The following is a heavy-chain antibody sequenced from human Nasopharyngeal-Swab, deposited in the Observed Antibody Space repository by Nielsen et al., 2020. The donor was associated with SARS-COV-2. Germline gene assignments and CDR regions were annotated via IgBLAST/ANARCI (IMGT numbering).Heavy chain of an antibody. D-gene: IGHD6-25*01. Sequence: WIRQPPGKGLEWIGYIYYSGSTNYNPSLKSRVTISVDTSKNQFSLKLSSVTAADTAVYYCARGRGVAARREEDEEGGEGGGQGKKGTVSS. CDR2: IYYSGST. J-gene: IGHJ3*01. CDR3: ARGRGVAARREEDEEGGEG. V-gene: IGHV4-59*01.